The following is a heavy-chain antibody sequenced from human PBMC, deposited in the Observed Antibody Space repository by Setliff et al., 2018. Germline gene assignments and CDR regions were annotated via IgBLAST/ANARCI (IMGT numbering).Heavy chain of an antibody. Sequence: GESLKISCAASGFTFSNYAMTWVRQAPGKGLEWVSTITGNGGSTYYADSAKGRFTISRDNSKNTLYLQMNSLRVEDTALYYCAKDRTEVIGTSYFDYWGQGILVTVSS. D-gene: IGHD6-19*01. J-gene: IGHJ4*02. CDR3: AKDRTEVIGTSYFDY. V-gene: IGHV3-23*01. CDR2: ITGNGGST. CDR1: GFTFSNYA.